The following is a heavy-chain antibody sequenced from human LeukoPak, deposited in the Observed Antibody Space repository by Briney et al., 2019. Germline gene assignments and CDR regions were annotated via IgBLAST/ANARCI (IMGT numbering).Heavy chain of an antibody. D-gene: IGHD3-10*01. J-gene: IGHJ4*02. CDR1: GDSFINGAYY. CDR2: IHYSRGT. CDR3: ATSLRGVSNYFDS. V-gene: IGHV4-31*03. Sequence: SETLSLTCTVSGDSFINGAYYWSWIRQPPGKGLEWIGNIHYSRGTYYNPSLKSRLTISIDTSKNQFSVKLSSVTAADTAVYFCATSLRGVSNYFDSWGQGTLVTVSS.